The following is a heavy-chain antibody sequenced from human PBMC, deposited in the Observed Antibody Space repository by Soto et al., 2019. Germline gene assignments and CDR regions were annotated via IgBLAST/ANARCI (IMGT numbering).Heavy chain of an antibody. Sequence: QVQLQESGPGLVKPSQTLSLTCTVSGGSISSGGYYWSWIRQHPGKGLEWIGYIYYSGSTYYNPSLKSRVTISVDTSKNQFSLKLSSVTAADTAVYYCARTLPILGGDYYFDYWGQGTLVTVSS. CDR3: ARTLPILGGDYYFDY. D-gene: IGHD4-17*01. V-gene: IGHV4-31*03. CDR1: GGSISSGGYY. J-gene: IGHJ4*02. CDR2: IYYSGST.